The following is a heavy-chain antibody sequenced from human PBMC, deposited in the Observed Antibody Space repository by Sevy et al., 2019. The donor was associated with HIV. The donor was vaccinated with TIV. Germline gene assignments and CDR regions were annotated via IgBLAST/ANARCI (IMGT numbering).Heavy chain of an antibody. J-gene: IGHJ4*02. CDR3: ARGRGDPRADCFDY. CDR2: ISGSSSYT. V-gene: IGHV3-21*01. CDR1: GFTFNIYS. D-gene: IGHD2-21*02. Sequence: GGSLRLSCAASGFTFNIYSMNWVRQAPGKGLEWVSSISGSSSYTFYADSVKGRFTISRDNAKNSLYLQMNSLRAEDTAVYYCARGRGDPRADCFDYWGQGTLVTVSS.